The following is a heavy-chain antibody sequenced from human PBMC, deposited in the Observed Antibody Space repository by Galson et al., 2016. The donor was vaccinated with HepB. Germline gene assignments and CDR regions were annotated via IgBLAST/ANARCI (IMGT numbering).Heavy chain of an antibody. Sequence: SLRLSCAASAFNFNNYDIHWVRQAPGKGLEWVTIISSDGTHQDYVDSVKGRFTISRHDSKNTVSLQMNSLRLEDTAMYYCATGGPVVTATQVSGGGVTVHNAFDIWGQGTMVTVSS. CDR3: ATGGPVVTATQVSGGGVTVHNAFDI. D-gene: IGHD2-21*02. CDR2: ISSDGTHQ. J-gene: IGHJ3*02. V-gene: IGHV3-30*03. CDR1: AFNFNNYD.